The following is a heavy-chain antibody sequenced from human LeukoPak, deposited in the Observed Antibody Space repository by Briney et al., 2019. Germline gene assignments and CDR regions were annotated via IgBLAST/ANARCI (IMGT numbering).Heavy chain of an antibody. CDR1: GGSFSGYY. D-gene: IGHD6-13*01. CDR2: INHSGST. J-gene: IGHJ4*02. V-gene: IGHV4-34*01. Sequence: SETLSLTCAVYGGSFSGYYWSWIRQPPGKGLEWIGEINHSGSTYYNPSLKSRVTISVDTSKNQFSLKLSSVTAADTAVYYCARAAQLVRDFDYWGQGTLVTVSS. CDR3: ARAAQLVRDFDY.